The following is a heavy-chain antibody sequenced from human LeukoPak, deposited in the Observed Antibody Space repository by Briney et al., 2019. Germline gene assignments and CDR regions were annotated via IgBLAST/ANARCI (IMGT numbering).Heavy chain of an antibody. D-gene: IGHD3/OR15-3a*01. CDR2: MYYSGST. CDR3: ARWTKNYFDY. Sequence: SETLSLTCSVSGGPISSDSFYWGWIRQPPGKGLEWIGSMYYSGSTYYNLSLKSRVTISVDTSKNQFSLKLSSVTAADTAVYYCARWTKNYFDYWGQGTLVTVSS. J-gene: IGHJ4*02. V-gene: IGHV4-39*01. CDR1: GGPISSDSFY.